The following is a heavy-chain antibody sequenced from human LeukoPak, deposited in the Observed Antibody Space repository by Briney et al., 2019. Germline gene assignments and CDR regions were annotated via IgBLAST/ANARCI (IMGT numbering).Heavy chain of an antibody. CDR1: GGSISSYY. V-gene: IGHV4-59*01. CDR3: ARVSITKVTTSPLDY. CDR2: LYYSGST. Sequence: SETLSLTCSVSGGSISSYYWSWIRQPPGKGLEWIGYLYYSGSTNSNPSLKSRVTMSVDTSKNQFSLKLSSVTAADTAVYYCARVSITKVTTSPLDYWGQGTLVTVSS. D-gene: IGHD4-17*01. J-gene: IGHJ4*02.